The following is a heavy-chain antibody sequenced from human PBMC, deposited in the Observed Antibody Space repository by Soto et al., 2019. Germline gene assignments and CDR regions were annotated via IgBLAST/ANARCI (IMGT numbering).Heavy chain of an antibody. CDR1: GFTFSSYS. Sequence: LRLSCAASGFTFSSYSMNWVRQAPGKGLEWVSYISSSSSTIYYADSVKGRFTISRDNAKNSLYLQMNSLRDEDTAVYYCASLTAVGATTVDYWGQGTLVTVSS. CDR2: ISSSSSTI. V-gene: IGHV3-48*02. D-gene: IGHD1-26*01. J-gene: IGHJ4*02. CDR3: ASLTAVGATTVDY.